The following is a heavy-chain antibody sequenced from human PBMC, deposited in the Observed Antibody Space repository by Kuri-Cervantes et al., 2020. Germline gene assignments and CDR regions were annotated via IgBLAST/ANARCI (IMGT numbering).Heavy chain of an antibody. V-gene: IGHV4-39*07. Sequence: SETLSLTCTVSGGSISSSSYYWGWIRQPPGKGLEWIGSIYYSGSTYYNPSLKSRVTISVDTSKNQFSLKLSSVTAADTAVYYCARVTLPTVTTRYYYGMDVWGQGTTVTVSS. CDR2: IYYSGST. CDR1: GGSISSSSYY. J-gene: IGHJ6*02. CDR3: ARVTLPTVTTRYYYGMDV. D-gene: IGHD4-17*01.